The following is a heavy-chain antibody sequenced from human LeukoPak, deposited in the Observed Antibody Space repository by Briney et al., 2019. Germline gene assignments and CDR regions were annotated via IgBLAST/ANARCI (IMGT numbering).Heavy chain of an antibody. CDR2: IYSDGST. CDR1: GGSINTYY. D-gene: IGHD3-22*01. CDR3: ARLLSSGRSDY. Sequence: SETLSLTCTVSGGSINTYYWSWIRQPPGKGLEWLGYIYSDGSTDYNPSLKSRVTISVDTSKDQFSLKLSSVIAADTAVYYCARLLSSGRSDYWGQGTLVTVSS. V-gene: IGHV4-59*01. J-gene: IGHJ4*02.